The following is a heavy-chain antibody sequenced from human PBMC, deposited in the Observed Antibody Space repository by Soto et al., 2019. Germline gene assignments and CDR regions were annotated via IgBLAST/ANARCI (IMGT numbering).Heavy chain of an antibody. V-gene: IGHV1-18*01. CDR3: ARAVVVVAATYYFDY. Sequence: GASVKVSCKASGYTFTSYGISWVRQAPGQGLEWMGWISAYNGNTNYAQKLQGRVTMTTDTSTSTAYMELRSLRSDDTAVYYCARAVVVVAATYYFDYWGQGTLVTVSS. J-gene: IGHJ4*02. CDR1: GYTFTSYG. CDR2: ISAYNGNT. D-gene: IGHD2-15*01.